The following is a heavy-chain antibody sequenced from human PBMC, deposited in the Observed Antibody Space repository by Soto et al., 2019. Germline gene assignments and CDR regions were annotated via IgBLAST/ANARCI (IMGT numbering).Heavy chain of an antibody. Sequence: GASVKVSCKASGGTFSSYAISWVRQAPGQGLEWMGGIIPIFGTANYAQKFQGRVTITADESTSTAYMELSSVTAADTAVYYCASPNIVDTDRYYYYGMDVWGQGTTVTVSS. D-gene: IGHD5-12*01. CDR3: ASPNIVDTDRYYYYGMDV. CDR2: IIPIFGTA. J-gene: IGHJ6*02. CDR1: GGTFSSYA. V-gene: IGHV1-69*13.